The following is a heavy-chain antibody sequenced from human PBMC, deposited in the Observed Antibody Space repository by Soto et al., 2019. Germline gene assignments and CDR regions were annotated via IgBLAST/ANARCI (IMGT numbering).Heavy chain of an antibody. V-gene: IGHV1-18*01. CDR3: ARVYYYDSSGYYP. D-gene: IGHD3-22*01. CDR2: ISAYNGNT. CDR1: GYTFTSYG. Sequence: ASVKVSCKASGYTFTSYGISRVRQAPGQGLEWMGWISAYNGNTNYAQKLQGRVTMTTDTSTSTAYMELRSLRSDDTVVYYCARVYYYDSSGYYPWGQGTLVTVSS. J-gene: IGHJ5*02.